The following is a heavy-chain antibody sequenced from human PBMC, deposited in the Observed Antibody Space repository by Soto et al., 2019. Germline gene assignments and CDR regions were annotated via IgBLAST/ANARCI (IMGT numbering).Heavy chain of an antibody. CDR3: AGPGEVTYDY. J-gene: IGHJ4*02. CDR1: GGSINTYY. V-gene: IGHV4-59*08. Sequence: SETLSLTCSVSGGSINTYYWSWIRQPPGKGLEWIGYIYYSGSTNYNPSLKSRVTISVDTSKNQFSLKLSSVTAADTAMYYCAGPGEVTYDYWGQGTLVTVSS. D-gene: IGHD2-21*02. CDR2: IYYSGST.